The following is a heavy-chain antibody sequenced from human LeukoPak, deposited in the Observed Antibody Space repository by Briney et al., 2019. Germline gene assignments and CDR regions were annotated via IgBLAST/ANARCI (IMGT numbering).Heavy chain of an antibody. D-gene: IGHD5-24*01. J-gene: IGHJ4*02. CDR1: GFTFSSNA. CDR2: ITGEGGDT. Sequence: PGGSLRLSCAASGFTFSSNAMGWVGQAPGKGLEWVSAITGEGGDTYYADSVKGRFTISKDTSKNTLYLQMNSLLSDDTAMYYCAKGRSDGRPYYFDYWAQGALVTISS. CDR3: AKGRSDGRPYYFDY. V-gene: IGHV3-23*01.